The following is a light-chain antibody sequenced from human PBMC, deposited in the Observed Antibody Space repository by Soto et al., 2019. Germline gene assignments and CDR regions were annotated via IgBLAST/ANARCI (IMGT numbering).Light chain of an antibody. V-gene: IGLV1-47*01. CDR3: AASSDSLSGPV. Sequence: QSVLTQPPSASGTPGQRVTISCSGSSSNIGSNYVYWYQQLPGTAPKLLIYRNNQRPSGVPDRFSGSKSGTSASLAIIGLRSEDEADYYCAASSDSLSGPVFGGGTKLTVL. CDR1: SSNIGSNY. CDR2: RNN. J-gene: IGLJ2*01.